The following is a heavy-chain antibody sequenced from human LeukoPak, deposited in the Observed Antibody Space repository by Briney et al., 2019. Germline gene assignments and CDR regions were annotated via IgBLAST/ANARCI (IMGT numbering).Heavy chain of an antibody. D-gene: IGHD1/OR15-1a*01. J-gene: IGHJ5*02. CDR2: ISSGSSTI. CDR1: GFTFNAYH. V-gene: IGHV3-48*04. CDR3: EKIRVAVSGTTFEA. Sequence: GGSLRLSCAASGFTFNAYHMNWVRQAPGKGLEWLAYISSGSSTIYYADSVKGRFTVSRDNAKDTLYLQLDSLRGEDTAVYYCEKIRVAVSGTTFEAWGQGTLVTVSS.